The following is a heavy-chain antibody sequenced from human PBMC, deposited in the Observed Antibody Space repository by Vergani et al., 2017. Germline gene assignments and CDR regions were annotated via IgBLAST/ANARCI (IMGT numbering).Heavy chain of an antibody. Sequence: QVQLQESGPGLVKPSETLSLTCTVSGGSISSYYWSWIRQPPGKGLEWIGYSYYSGSTNYNPSLKSRVTISVDTSKNQFSLKLSSVTAADTAVYYCARVADTAMGNYYYYYMDVWG. J-gene: IGHJ6*03. V-gene: IGHV4-59*01. CDR2: SYYSGST. CDR1: GGSISSYY. D-gene: IGHD5-18*01. CDR3: ARVADTAMGNYYYYYMDV.